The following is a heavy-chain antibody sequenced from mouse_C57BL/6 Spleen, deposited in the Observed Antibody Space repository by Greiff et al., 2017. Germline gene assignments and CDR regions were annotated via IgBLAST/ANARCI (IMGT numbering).Heavy chain of an antibody. CDR1: GYSFTDYN. CDR3: AIEYGSSYFDY. Sequence: EVQLQESGPELVKPGASVKISCKASGYSFTDYNMNWVKQSNGKSLEWIGVINPNYGTTSYKQKFKGTGTLTVDHSSSTAYMQSNSLTSEDSAVYYCAIEYGSSYFDYWGQGTPLTVSS. D-gene: IGHD1-1*01. CDR2: INPNYGTT. V-gene: IGHV1-39*01. J-gene: IGHJ2*01.